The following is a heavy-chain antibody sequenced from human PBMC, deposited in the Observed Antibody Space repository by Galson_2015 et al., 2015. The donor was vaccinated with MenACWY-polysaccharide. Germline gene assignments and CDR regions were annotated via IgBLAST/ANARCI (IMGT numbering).Heavy chain of an antibody. CDR1: GFTFSSNA. CDR2: ISGTGDSI. D-gene: IGHD2-21*02. J-gene: IGHJ4*02. CDR3: VQTDSNKRFWSYSNCYSFDY. V-gene: IGHV3-23*01. Sequence: SLRLSCATSGFTFSSNAMSWVRQAPGKGLEWVSAISGTGDSIRYADSVKGRFTISRDASKNTLYLQMSSLRAEDTALYYCVQTDSNKRFWSYSNCYSFDYWGQGTLVTVSS.